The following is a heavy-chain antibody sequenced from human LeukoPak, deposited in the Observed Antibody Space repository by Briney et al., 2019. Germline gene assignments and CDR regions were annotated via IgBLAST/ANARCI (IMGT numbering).Heavy chain of an antibody. D-gene: IGHD3-9*01. Sequence: ASVKVSCKASGYTFTGYYMHWVRQAPGQGLEWMGWINPSGGSTSYAQKFQGRVTMTRDMSTSTVYMELSSLRSEDTAVYYCARDDILTGYYSNFDYWGQGTLVTVSS. CDR2: INPSGGST. J-gene: IGHJ4*02. V-gene: IGHV1-46*01. CDR3: ARDDILTGYYSNFDY. CDR1: GYTFTGYY.